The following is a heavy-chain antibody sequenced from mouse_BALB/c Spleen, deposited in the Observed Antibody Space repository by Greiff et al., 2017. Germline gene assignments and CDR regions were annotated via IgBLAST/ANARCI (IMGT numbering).Heavy chain of an antibody. CDR3: ARNGYDEGFAY. D-gene: IGHD2-2*01. J-gene: IGHJ3*01. CDR1: GFTFSSYA. Sequence: VQLMESGGGLVKPGGSLKLSCAASGFTFSSYAMSWVRQSPEKRLEWVASISSGGSTYYPDSVKCRFTISRDNARNILYLQMSSLRSEDTAMYYCARNGYDEGFAYWGQGTLVTVSA. CDR2: ISSGGST. V-gene: IGHV5-6-5*01.